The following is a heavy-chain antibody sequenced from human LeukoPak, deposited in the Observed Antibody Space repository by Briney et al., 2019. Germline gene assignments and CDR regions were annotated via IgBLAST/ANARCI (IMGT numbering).Heavy chain of an antibody. D-gene: IGHD1-26*01. V-gene: IGHV5-51*01. CDR2: INLGDSET. CDR1: GHSFTNHW. J-gene: IGHJ5*02. CDR3: ARRPYSGSPNWFVP. Sequence: GESLKISCEASGHSFTNHWIGWVRQMPGKGLEWMGIINLGDSETQYSPSFQGQVTISLDKSISTAYLQWRSLKVSDTAMYYCARRPYSGSPNWFVPWGQGTLVTVSS.